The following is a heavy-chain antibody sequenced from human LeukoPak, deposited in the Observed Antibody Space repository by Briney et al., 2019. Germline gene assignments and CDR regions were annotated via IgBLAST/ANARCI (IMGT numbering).Heavy chain of an antibody. CDR1: GFTVSSNY. D-gene: IGHD5-24*01. V-gene: IGHV3-53*01. Sequence: PGGSLRLSCAASGFTVSSNYMSWVRQAPGKGLEWVSVIYSGGSTYYADSVKGRFTISRDNSKNTLYLQMNSLRAEDTAVYYCARQNSRDGSDYWGQGTLVTVSS. CDR3: ARQNSRDGSDY. CDR2: IYSGGST. J-gene: IGHJ4*02.